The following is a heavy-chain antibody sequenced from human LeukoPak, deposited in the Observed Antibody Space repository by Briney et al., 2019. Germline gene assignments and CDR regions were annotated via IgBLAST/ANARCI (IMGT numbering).Heavy chain of an antibody. CDR2: ISSNGGST. Sequence: GGSLRLSCAASGFTFSSYAMHWVRQAPGKGLEYVSAISSNGGSTYYANSVKGRFTISRDNSKNTLNLQMGSLRAEDMAVYYCARDRGIVVVPAALDYWGQGTLVTVSS. CDR3: ARDRGIVVVPAALDY. V-gene: IGHV3-64*01. J-gene: IGHJ4*02. CDR1: GFTFSSYA. D-gene: IGHD2-2*01.